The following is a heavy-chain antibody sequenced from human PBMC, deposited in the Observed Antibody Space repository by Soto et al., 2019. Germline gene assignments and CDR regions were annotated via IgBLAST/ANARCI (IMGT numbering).Heavy chain of an antibody. CDR3: ARDIGPRRGYTANAP. Sequence: GGSLRLSCAASGFNFNDYYMTWVRQAPGKGLEWVANIKHDGSEKYYADSLKGRFTISRDNAKNSLYLQMNSLTVEDTAIYYCARDIGPRRGYTANAPWGQGILVTVSS. J-gene: IGHJ5*02. D-gene: IGHD6-25*01. V-gene: IGHV3-7*01. CDR2: IKHDGSEK. CDR1: GFNFNDYY.